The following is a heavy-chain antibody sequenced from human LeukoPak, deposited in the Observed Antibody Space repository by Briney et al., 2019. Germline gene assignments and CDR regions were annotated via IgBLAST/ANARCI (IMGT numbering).Heavy chain of an antibody. CDR3: AALRMVTRYFDY. CDR1: GGSIRSGGYY. CDR2: VYYSGST. Sequence: SETLSLTCTVSGGSIRSGGYYWSWISQHPGKGLEWIVNVYYSGSTYYNPSLKFLVTLSVDTSKNQFSLKLSSVPAADTAVYYCAALRMVTRYFDYWGQGTLVTVSS. J-gene: IGHJ4*02. D-gene: IGHD5-18*01. V-gene: IGHV4-31*01.